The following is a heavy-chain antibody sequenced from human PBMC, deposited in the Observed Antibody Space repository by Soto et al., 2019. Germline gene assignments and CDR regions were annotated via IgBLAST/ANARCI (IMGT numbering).Heavy chain of an antibody. CDR1: GYTFTSYG. CDR2: ISAYNGNT. V-gene: IGHV1-18*01. Sequence: ASVKVSCKASGYTFTSYGISWVRQAPGQGLEWMGWISAYNGNTNYAQKLQGRVTMTTDTSTSTAYMELRSLRSDDTAVYYCARDRYLGYSYGKFDYWGQGTLVTVSS. J-gene: IGHJ4*02. D-gene: IGHD5-18*01. CDR3: ARDRYLGYSYGKFDY.